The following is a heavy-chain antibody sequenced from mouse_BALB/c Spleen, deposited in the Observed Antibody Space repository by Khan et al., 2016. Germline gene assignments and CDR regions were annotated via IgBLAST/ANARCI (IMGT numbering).Heavy chain of an antibody. D-gene: IGHD2-4*01. CDR3: ARGNSYYDYDY. CDR1: GYTFTSYW. Sequence: QVQLQQSGAELARPGASVKLSCKASGYTFTSYWMQWVKQGPGQGLEWIGAIYPGDGNTGYTQNFKGKATLTADRSSSTAYMQLSSLASEDSAVYYCARGNSYYDYDYWGQGTTLTVSS. CDR2: IYPGDGNT. J-gene: IGHJ2*01. V-gene: IGHV1-87*01.